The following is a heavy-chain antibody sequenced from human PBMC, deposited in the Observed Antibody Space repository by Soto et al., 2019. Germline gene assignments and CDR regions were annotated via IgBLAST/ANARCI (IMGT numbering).Heavy chain of an antibody. D-gene: IGHD6-19*01. CDR3: ARGVGVAGPTNPHFDY. Sequence: QVQLVQSGAEVKKPGSSVKVSCKASGGTFSSYAISWVRQAPGQGLEWMGGIIPIFGTANYAQKFQGRITPIFGTANSAQKCQGRVTITAYESTSTAYMELSSRRAEDTAVYYWARGVGVAGPTNPHFDYWGQGTLVTVSS. CDR2: IIPIFGTA. V-gene: IGHV1-69*01. CDR1: GGTFSSYA. J-gene: IGHJ4*02.